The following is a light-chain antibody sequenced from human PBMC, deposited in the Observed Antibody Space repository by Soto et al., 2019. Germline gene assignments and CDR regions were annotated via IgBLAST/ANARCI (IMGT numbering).Light chain of an antibody. J-gene: IGLJ2*01. CDR1: SSDVGGYNF. CDR3: SSYASGNNVV. Sequence: QSALTQPPSASGSPGQSVTISCTGTSSDVGGYNFVSWYQQHPGKAPKLMIYEVSKRPSGVPDRFSGSKSGNAASLTVSGLQAEDEADYYCSSYASGNNVVFGTGTKLTVL. V-gene: IGLV2-8*01. CDR2: EVS.